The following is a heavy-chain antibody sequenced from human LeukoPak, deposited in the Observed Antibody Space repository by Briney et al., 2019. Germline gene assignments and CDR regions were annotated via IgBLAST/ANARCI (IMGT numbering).Heavy chain of an antibody. Sequence: SETLSLTCTVSGGSISSYYWSWIRQPPGKGLEWIGSIYHSGSTYYNPSLKSRVTISVDTSKNQFSLELSSVTAADTAVYCCARENPALLEGGGYSDWGQGTLVTVSS. CDR2: IYHSGST. J-gene: IGHJ4*02. D-gene: IGHD2-21*01. CDR1: GGSISSYY. V-gene: IGHV4-59*04. CDR3: ARENPALLEGGGYSD.